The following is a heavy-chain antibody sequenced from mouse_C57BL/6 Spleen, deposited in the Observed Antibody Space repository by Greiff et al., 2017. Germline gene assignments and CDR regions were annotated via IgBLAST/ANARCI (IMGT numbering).Heavy chain of an antibody. CDR2: IYPGSGST. J-gene: IGHJ3*01. V-gene: IGHV1-55*01. Sequence: VQLQQSGAELVKPGASVKMSCKASGYTFTSYWITWVKQRPGQGLEWIGDIYPGSGSTNYNEKFKSKATLTVDTSSSPAYMQLSSLTSEDSAVYYCARSLTGKAFAYWGQGTLVTVSA. CDR1: GYTFTSYW. CDR3: ARSLTGKAFAY. D-gene: IGHD4-1*01.